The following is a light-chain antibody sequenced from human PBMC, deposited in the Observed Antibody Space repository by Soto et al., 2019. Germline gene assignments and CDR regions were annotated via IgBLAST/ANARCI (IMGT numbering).Light chain of an antibody. Sequence: VLTQSPATLSVSPGDRAALSCRASQSISTYLAWYQQKPGQAPRLFIYDASNRATGIPARFSGSGSGTDFTLTISSLEPEDFAVYYCQQRSKWPITFGQGTRLEIK. V-gene: IGKV3-11*01. J-gene: IGKJ5*01. CDR3: QQRSKWPIT. CDR1: QSISTY. CDR2: DAS.